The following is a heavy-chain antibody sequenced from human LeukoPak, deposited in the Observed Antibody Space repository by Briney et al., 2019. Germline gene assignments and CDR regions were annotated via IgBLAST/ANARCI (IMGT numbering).Heavy chain of an antibody. V-gene: IGHV3-7*01. Sequence: GGSLRLSCAASGFTFSSYWMTWVRQAPGKGLEWVANIKPDGSERYYADSVKGRFTVSRDNAKNSLYLQMNSLRAGDTSIYYCASGNWNDRAFDIWGQGTMVTVSS. CDR3: ASGNWNDRAFDI. CDR2: IKPDGSER. J-gene: IGHJ3*02. D-gene: IGHD1-20*01. CDR1: GFTFSSYW.